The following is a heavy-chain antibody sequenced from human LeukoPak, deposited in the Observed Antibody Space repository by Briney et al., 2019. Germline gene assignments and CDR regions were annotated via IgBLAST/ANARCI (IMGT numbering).Heavy chain of an antibody. D-gene: IGHD6-19*01. Sequence: GGSLRLSCAASGFTFSSYTMSWVRRPPGKGLEWVSDMYNAGATTYYGDSVKGRFTISRDNSKNTLYLQMSRLRAEDTAVYYCVRVVAGKEAYWGQGILVTVSS. CDR1: GFTFSSYT. CDR2: MYNAGATT. V-gene: IGHV3-23*01. CDR3: VRVVAGKEAY. J-gene: IGHJ4*02.